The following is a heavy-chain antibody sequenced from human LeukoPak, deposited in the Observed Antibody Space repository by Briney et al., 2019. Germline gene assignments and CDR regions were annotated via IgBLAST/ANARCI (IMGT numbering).Heavy chain of an antibody. CDR3: VRDLYYWAAMDV. CDR1: GFTFRDYA. J-gene: IGHJ6*02. V-gene: IGHV3-23*01. Sequence: GGSLRLSCAASGFTFRDYAISWVRQAPGKGLEWVSGIGSDDRTHYAETVKGRFAISRGMDESTLFLHMNSLRAEDTALYYGVRDLYYWAAMDVWGQGTTVTVS. CDR2: IGSDDRT. D-gene: IGHD3-10*01.